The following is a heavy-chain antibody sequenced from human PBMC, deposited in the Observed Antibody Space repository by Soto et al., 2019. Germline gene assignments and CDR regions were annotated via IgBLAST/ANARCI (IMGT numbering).Heavy chain of an antibody. V-gene: IGHV1-3*01. CDR3: ARDDVLCDGGRCYGIPLDV. Sequence: GASVKVSCKASGYTFTNYAMPWVRQAPGQRLEWMGWINAGNGNTKYSQKFQGRVTITRDTSASTAYMELSSLRSEDTAVYYCARDDVLCDGGRCYGIPLDVWGKGTTVTVSS. CDR2: INAGNGNT. CDR1: GYTFTNYA. D-gene: IGHD2-15*01. J-gene: IGHJ6*04.